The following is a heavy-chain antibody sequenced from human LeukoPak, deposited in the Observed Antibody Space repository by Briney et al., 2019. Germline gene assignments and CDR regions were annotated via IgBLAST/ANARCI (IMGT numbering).Heavy chain of an antibody. CDR2: IYYSGST. D-gene: IGHD1-26*01. J-gene: IGHJ4*02. Sequence: SETLSLTCTVSGNSVSSGSYYWSWIRQPPGKGLEWIGYIYYSGSTNYNPSLKSRVTISADTSKNQFSLKLSSVTAVDTAVYYCARDWGATAFYFDYWGQGTLVTVSS. CDR1: GNSVSSGSYY. CDR3: ARDWGATAFYFDY. V-gene: IGHV4-61*01.